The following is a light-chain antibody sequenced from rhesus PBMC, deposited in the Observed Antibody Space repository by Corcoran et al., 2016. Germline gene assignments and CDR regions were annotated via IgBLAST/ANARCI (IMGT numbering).Light chain of an antibody. V-gene: IGLV2-11*01. CDR2: RVN. CDR1: SSDIGRYDF. J-gene: IGLJ1*01. Sequence: QSAPIQSPSVSGYLGQSVTIPCTGTSSDIGRYDFVSWYRQQPGSTPKLMIYRVNMRPSGVSDRFSGSKSGNTASLTISGLQAEDEADYYCHSYTTSDSYILGAGTRLTAL. CDR3: HSYTTSDSYI.